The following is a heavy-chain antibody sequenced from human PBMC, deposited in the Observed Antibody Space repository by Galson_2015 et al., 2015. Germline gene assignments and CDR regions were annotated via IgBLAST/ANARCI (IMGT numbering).Heavy chain of an antibody. CDR1: GFTFSSYG. Sequence: SLRLSCAASGFTFSSYGMHWVRQAPGKGLEWVAVIWYDGSNKYYADSVKGRFTISRDSSKNTVYLQMNSLRAEDTAVYYCARDQDYGGSPFDYWGQGTLVTVSS. CDR3: ARDQDYGGSPFDY. CDR2: IWYDGSNK. V-gene: IGHV3-33*01. J-gene: IGHJ4*02. D-gene: IGHD4-23*01.